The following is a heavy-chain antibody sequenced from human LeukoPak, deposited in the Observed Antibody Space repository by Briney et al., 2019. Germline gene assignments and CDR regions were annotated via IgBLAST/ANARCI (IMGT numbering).Heavy chain of an antibody. V-gene: IGHV4-30-2*01. J-gene: IGHJ5*02. D-gene: IGHD3-16*01. CDR1: GGSISSGGYS. CDR2: IYHSGST. CDR3: AREITGYNWFDP. Sequence: PSETLSLTCAVSGGSISSGGYSWSWTRQPPGKGLEWIGYIYHSGSTYYNPSLKSRVTISVDRSKNQFSLKLSSVTAADTAVYYCAREITGYNWFDPWGQGTLVTVSS.